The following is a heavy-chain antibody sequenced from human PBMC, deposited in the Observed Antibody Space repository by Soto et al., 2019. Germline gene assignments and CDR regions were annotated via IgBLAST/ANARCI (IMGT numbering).Heavy chain of an antibody. Sequence: EVQLLESGGGLVQPGGSLRLSCVASGFTVSSYAMRSVRQAPVKGLAWVSAIRGSDGSTYYADSVKGRFTSSRDNSKNTLYLQMNSLRAEDTAVYYCARRGSGSYYDYWGQGTLVTVSS. CDR1: GFTVSSYA. D-gene: IGHD1-26*01. CDR2: IRGSDGST. CDR3: ARRGSGSYYDY. V-gene: IGHV3-23*01. J-gene: IGHJ4*02.